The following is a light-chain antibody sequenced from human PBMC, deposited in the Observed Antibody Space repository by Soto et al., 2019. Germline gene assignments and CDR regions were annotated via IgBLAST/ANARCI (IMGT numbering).Light chain of an antibody. CDR3: QQRSNWPRYP. V-gene: IGKV3-11*01. CDR1: QSVSSY. CDR2: DAS. Sequence: EIVLTQSPATLSLSPGERATLSCRASQSVSSYLAWYQQKPGQAPRLLIYDASNRATGIPARFSGSGSGTDFTLPISSLEPGDFAVYYCQQRSNWPRYPFGQGTKLEIK. J-gene: IGKJ2*01.